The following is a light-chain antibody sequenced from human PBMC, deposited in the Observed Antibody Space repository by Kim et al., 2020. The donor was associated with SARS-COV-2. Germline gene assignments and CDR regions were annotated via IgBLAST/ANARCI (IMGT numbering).Light chain of an antibody. CDR2: AAS. CDR1: QGISSY. J-gene: IGKJ1*01. V-gene: IGKV1-8*01. CDR3: QQNYSNPWT. Sequence: ASAGDRVTITCRASQGISSYLAWYQQKPGKAPKLLIYAASTLQSGVPSRFSGSGSGTDFTLTISSLQSEDFATYYCQQNYSNPWTFGQGTKVDIK.